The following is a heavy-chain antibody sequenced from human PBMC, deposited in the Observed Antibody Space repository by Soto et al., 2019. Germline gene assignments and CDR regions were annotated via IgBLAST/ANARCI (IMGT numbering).Heavy chain of an antibody. Sequence: PGESLKISCSGSGYSLTSYWIGWVRQMPGKGLEWMGIIYPGDSDTRYNPSFQGQVTISADKSLSTTYLHWSSLKASDTAMYYCARQRYFDYWGQGTLVTVSS. CDR2: IYPGDSDT. CDR3: ARQRYFDY. J-gene: IGHJ4*02. CDR1: GYSLTSYW. V-gene: IGHV5-51*01.